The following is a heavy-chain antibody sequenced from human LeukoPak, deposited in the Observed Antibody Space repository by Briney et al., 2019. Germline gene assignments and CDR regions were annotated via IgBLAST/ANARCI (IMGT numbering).Heavy chain of an antibody. D-gene: IGHD5-18*01. CDR3: ARGEFAWIQGSYGMNV. J-gene: IGHJ6*02. CDR2: IKQDGSEK. V-gene: IGHV3-7*01. Sequence: GGSLRLSCAASGFTFSSYWMSWVRQAPGKGLEWVANIKQDGSEKYYVESAKGRFTISRDNAKNSVYLQMNSLRGEDTAVYYCARGEFAWIQGSYGMNVWGRGTTVTVS. CDR1: GFTFSSYW.